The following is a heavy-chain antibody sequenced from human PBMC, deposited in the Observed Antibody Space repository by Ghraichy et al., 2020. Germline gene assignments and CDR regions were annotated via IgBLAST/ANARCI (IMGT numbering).Heavy chain of an antibody. CDR1: GFTFSSYS. Sequence: GVSLRLSCAASGFTFSSYSMNWVRQAPGKGLEWVSYISSSSNTIYYADSVKGRFTISRDNAKNSLYLQMNSLRDEDTAVYYCTRDRLEEWQLLRYAFDNWGQGTMVTVSS. CDR3: TRDRLEEWQLLRYAFDN. D-gene: IGHD1-26*01. J-gene: IGHJ3*02. V-gene: IGHV3-48*02. CDR2: ISSSSNTI.